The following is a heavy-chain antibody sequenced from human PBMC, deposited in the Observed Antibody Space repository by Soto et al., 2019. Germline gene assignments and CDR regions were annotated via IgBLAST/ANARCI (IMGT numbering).Heavy chain of an antibody. CDR2: MNPDGSEK. D-gene: IGHD4-4*01. CDR3: AKDLYSNYGDAFDI. CDR1: GFTFSTYY. Sequence: EVQLVESGGGLVQPGGSLRLSCAASGFTFSTYYMSWVRQAPGKGLEWLANMNPDGSEKYYLDSVKGRFTISRDNAKNSLYLQMNSLRAEDTAVYYCAKDLYSNYGDAFDIWGQGTMVTVSS. V-gene: IGHV3-7*01. J-gene: IGHJ3*02.